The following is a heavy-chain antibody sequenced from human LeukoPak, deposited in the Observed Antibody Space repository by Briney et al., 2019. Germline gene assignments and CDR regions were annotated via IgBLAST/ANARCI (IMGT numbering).Heavy chain of an antibody. V-gene: IGHV3-73*01. Sequence: GGSLRLSCATSGFTFSGSAIHWVRQASGKGLEWVGRIRSKVNSYATTDAASVKGRFTISRDDSKNTAYLQMNSLKTEDTAVYYCTRPSYDSSVSGVVYWGQGTLVTVSS. D-gene: IGHD3-22*01. J-gene: IGHJ4*02. CDR2: IRSKVNSYAT. CDR3: TRPSYDSSVSGVVY. CDR1: GFTFSGSA.